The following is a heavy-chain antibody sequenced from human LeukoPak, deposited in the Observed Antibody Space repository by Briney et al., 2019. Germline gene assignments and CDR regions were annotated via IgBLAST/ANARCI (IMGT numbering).Heavy chain of an antibody. Sequence: PSETLSLTCTVSGGSISTYYWSWIRQPPGKGLEWIGYISYSGSTNYNPSLKSRVTISVDTSKNQFSLNLYSVTAADTALYYCARSLFSNGGSVGYWGQGTLVTVSS. J-gene: IGHJ4*02. CDR2: ISYSGST. V-gene: IGHV4-59*08. CDR1: GGSISTYY. CDR3: ARSLFSNGGSVGY. D-gene: IGHD3-16*01.